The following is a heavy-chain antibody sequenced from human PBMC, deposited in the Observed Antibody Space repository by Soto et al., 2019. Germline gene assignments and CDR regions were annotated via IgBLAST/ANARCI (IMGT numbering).Heavy chain of an antibody. J-gene: IGHJ2*01. Sequence: QLQLRESGPGLVKPSETLSLTCTVSSGSISGGVGGLYYWSWIRQPPGKGLEWIGYIYDSGSTYYNPSLKSRVTISVDTSKNQFSLRLSSVTAADTAVYYCAREVIPLTTDWYFDLWGRGTLVTVSS. CDR3: AREVIPLTTDWYFDL. D-gene: IGHD4-17*01. CDR1: SGSISGGVGGLYY. CDR2: IYDSGST. V-gene: IGHV4-30-4*01.